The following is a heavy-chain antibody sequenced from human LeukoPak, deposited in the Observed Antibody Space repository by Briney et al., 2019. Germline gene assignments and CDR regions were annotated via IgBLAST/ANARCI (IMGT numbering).Heavy chain of an antibody. CDR3: ARDSTDGVIPRELHPPFDY. CDR1: GFTFSSYG. V-gene: IGHV3-30*03. J-gene: IGHJ4*02. CDR2: ISYDGSNK. Sequence: GRSLRLSCAASGFTFSSYGMHWVRQAPGKGLEWVAVISYDGSNKYYADSVKGRFTISRDNSKNTLYLQMNSLRAEDTAVYYCARDSTDGVIPRELHPPFDYWGQGTLVTVSS. D-gene: IGHD1-26*01.